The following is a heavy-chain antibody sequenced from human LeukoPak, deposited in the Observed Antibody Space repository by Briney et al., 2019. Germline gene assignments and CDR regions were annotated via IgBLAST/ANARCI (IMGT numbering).Heavy chain of an antibody. J-gene: IGHJ4*02. CDR1: GNTFIGYW. V-gene: IGHV1-46*01. CDR2: INPRGDAT. D-gene: IGHD1-1*01. CDR3: AREGQQLKHFDY. Sequence: ASVKVPCKASGNTFIGYWIHWVRQAPGQGLEWLGAINPRGDATIGAQKFQGRVTTTRDTSTSTVYIEPSSLRSEDTAVYYCAREGQQLKHFDYWGQGTLVTVSS.